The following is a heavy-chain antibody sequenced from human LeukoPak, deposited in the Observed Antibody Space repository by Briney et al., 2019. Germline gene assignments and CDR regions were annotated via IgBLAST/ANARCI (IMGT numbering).Heavy chain of an antibody. Sequence: GRSLRLSCAASGFTFSSYAMHWVRQAPGKGLEWVAVISYDGSNKYYADSVKGRFTISRDNSKNTLYLQMNSLRAEDTAVYYCARVPTATFYNYGMDVWGKGTTVTVSS. D-gene: IGHD2-15*01. J-gene: IGHJ6*04. CDR3: ARVPTATFYNYGMDV. CDR1: GFTFSSYA. CDR2: ISYDGSNK. V-gene: IGHV3-30*04.